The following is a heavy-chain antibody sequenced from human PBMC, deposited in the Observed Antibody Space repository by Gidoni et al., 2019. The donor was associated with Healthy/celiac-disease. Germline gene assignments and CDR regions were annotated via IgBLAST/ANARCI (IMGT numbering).Heavy chain of an antibody. CDR2: ISSSSIYI. Sequence: EVQLVESGGGLVKPGGSLRLSCAASGFTFSSYSMNWVRQAPGKGLEWVSSISSSSIYIYYADSVKGRFPISRDNAKNSLYLQMNSLGAEDTAVYYCARETGSSGPDAFDIWGQGTMVTVSS. V-gene: IGHV3-21*01. J-gene: IGHJ3*02. CDR1: GFTFSSYS. CDR3: ARETGSSGPDAFDI. D-gene: IGHD6-19*01.